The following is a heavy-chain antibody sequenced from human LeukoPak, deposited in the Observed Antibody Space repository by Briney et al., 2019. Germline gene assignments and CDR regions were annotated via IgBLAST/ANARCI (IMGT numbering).Heavy chain of an antibody. CDR2: LNSDGSST. CDR3: ARGLGGTGDH. D-gene: IGHD3-10*01. V-gene: IGHV3-74*01. Sequence: GGSLRLSCAASGFIFSDYWMHWVRQAPGKGLVWVSRLNSDGSSTIYADSVKGRFTISRDNAKNTLYLQMNSLRAEDTAVYYCARGLGGTGDHWGQGTLVTVSS. J-gene: IGHJ4*02. CDR1: GFIFSDYW.